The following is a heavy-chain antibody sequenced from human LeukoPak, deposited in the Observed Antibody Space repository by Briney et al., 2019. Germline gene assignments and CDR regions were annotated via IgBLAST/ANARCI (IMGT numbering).Heavy chain of an antibody. CDR3: ARDHDWGVDY. V-gene: IGHV1-2*02. Sequence: ASVTVSFKSSGFTFTDYYMHWLRQAPGQGLEWMGWINGKRGDTNYAQNFQDRVTMIRDTSTSTVYLELSRLTVDDTAVYYCARDHDWGVDYWGQGTLVTVSS. CDR1: GFTFTDYY. J-gene: IGHJ4*02. CDR2: INGKRGDT. D-gene: IGHD7-27*01.